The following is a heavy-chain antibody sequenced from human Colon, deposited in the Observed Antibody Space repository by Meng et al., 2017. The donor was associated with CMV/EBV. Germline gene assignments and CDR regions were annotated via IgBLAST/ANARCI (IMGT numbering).Heavy chain of an antibody. Sequence: QVQLVQSGVEVKKPGTSVNLSCTASGYTFTGYWMHWVRQAPGQGLEWMGRIKPSTGDTNYAQNFQGRVTVTRDTSISTVYMEVNSLTSDDTAVYYCTREGFDYWGQGALVTVSS. CDR2: IKPSTGDT. J-gene: IGHJ4*02. V-gene: IGHV1-2*06. CDR1: GYTFTGYW. CDR3: TREGFDY.